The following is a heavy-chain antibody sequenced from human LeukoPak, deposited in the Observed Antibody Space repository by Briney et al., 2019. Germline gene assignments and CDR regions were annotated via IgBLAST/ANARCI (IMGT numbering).Heavy chain of an antibody. V-gene: IGHV3-7*01. D-gene: IGHD6-13*01. CDR3: KSGGAAPGSFDN. J-gene: IGHJ4*02. CDR2: IKYDGHEE. CDR1: GFTFSDYW. Sequence: QPGGSLRLSCAASGFTFSDYWMSWMRQAPGKGLEWVANIKYDGHEEYYVDSVKGRFTISRDNAKNSLYLQLNSLRVEDTAVYYCKSGGAAPGSFDNWGQGTLVTVSP.